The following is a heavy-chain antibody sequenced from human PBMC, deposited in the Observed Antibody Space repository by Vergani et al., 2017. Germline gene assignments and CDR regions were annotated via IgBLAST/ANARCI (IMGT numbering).Heavy chain of an antibody. CDR3: ARSRIYFGAGSPDY. CDR1: GASVNSYY. CDR2: FSFRGDT. J-gene: IGHJ4*02. V-gene: IGHV4-59*02. Sequence: QVKLQESGPGLVKPSETLSLTCTVSGASVNSYYWSWIRQPPGKGLEWMGYFSFRGDTLYDPSVKGRMSISLNTSSNQFSLYLTTVTAADTAVYYCARSRIYFGAGSPDYWGQGTRVTVSS. D-gene: IGHD4/OR15-4a*01.